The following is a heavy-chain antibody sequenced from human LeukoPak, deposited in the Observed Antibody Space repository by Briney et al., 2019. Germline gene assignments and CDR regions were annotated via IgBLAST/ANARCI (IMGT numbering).Heavy chain of an antibody. CDR3: ARAGGDYYDSSAYPLDY. CDR2: INAGSGNT. CDR1: GYTFVTYA. V-gene: IGHV1-3*01. Sequence: ASVKVSCKASGYTFVTYAMHWVRQAPGQRLEWMGWINAGSGNTKYSQSFQGRVTITRDTSAGIAYMELSSLRSEDTAVYYCARAGGDYYDSSAYPLDYWGQGTLVTVSS. D-gene: IGHD3-22*01. J-gene: IGHJ4*02.